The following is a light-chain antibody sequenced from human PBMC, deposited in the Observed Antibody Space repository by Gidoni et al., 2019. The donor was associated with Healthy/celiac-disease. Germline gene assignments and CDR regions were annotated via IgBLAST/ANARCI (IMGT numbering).Light chain of an antibody. CDR2: EGS. CDR1: SSDVGSYNL. V-gene: IGLV2-23*01. J-gene: IGLJ2*01. CDR3: CSYAGSSTVV. Sequence: QSALTPPASLSGSPGQSITISCTGTSSDVGSYNLVSWYQQHPGKAPKLMIYEGSKRPSGVSNRFSGSKSGNTASLTISGLQAEDEADYYCCSYAGSSTVVFGGGTKLTVL.